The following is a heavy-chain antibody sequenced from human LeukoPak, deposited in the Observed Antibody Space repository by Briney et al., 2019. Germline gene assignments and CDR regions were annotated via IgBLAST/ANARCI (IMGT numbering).Heavy chain of an antibody. J-gene: IGHJ4*02. CDR3: ARDPHDCSSTSCYNY. V-gene: IGHV3-74*01. CDR1: GFTFSSYW. CDR2: INSDGSST. D-gene: IGHD2-2*02. Sequence: GGSLRLSCAASGFTFSSYWMHWVRQAPGKGLVWVSRINSDGSSTSYADSVKGRFTISRDNAKNTLYLQMNSLRAEDTAVHYCARDPHDCSSTSCYNYWGQGTLVTVSS.